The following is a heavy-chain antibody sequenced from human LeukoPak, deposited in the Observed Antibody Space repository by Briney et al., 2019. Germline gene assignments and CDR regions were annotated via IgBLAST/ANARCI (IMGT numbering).Heavy chain of an antibody. Sequence: GGSLRLSCAASGFTVSSNYMSWVRQAPGEGLEWVSVIYSGGSTYYADSVKGRFTISRDNSKNTLYLQMNSLRAEDTAVYYCAREYYDFWSGYRWGQGTLVTVSS. D-gene: IGHD3-3*01. V-gene: IGHV3-66*02. J-gene: IGHJ4*02. CDR1: GFTVSSNY. CDR2: IYSGGST. CDR3: AREYYDFWSGYR.